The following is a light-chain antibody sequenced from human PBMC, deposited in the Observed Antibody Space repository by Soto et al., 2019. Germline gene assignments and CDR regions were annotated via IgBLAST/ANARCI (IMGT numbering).Light chain of an antibody. Sequence: DIVMTQSPDSLAVSLGERATINCKSIQSVLNRSDNKKYLAWYQKKPGQHPKTLIYWASTRESGVPDRFSGSGSGTDFNLTISRLQAEDVAVYLCQQYYSITRTFGQGTKVDIK. V-gene: IGKV4-1*01. J-gene: IGKJ1*01. CDR2: WAS. CDR3: QQYYSITRT. CDR1: QSVLNRSDNKKY.